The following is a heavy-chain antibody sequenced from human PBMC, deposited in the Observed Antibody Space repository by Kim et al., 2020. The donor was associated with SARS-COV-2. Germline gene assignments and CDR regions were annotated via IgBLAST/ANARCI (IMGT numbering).Heavy chain of an antibody. V-gene: IGHV4-31*02. J-gene: IGHJ4*02. CDR3: ASSIVAMTFDY. D-gene: IGHD5-12*01. Sequence: YYNPSLKSRVNISVDTSKNQFALKLSSVTAADTAVYYCASSIVAMTFDYWGQGTLVTVSS.